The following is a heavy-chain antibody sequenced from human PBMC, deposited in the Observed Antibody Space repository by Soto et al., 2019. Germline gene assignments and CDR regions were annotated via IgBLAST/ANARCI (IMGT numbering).Heavy chain of an antibody. V-gene: IGHV3-23*01. CDR2: ISGSGGST. Sequence: EVQVLESGGGLVQPGGSLRLSCAASGFTLRSYAMSWVRQAPGKGLEWVSAISGSGGSTYYADSVKGRFTISRDNSKNTLYLQMNCLRAEDTAVYYCAKDSSSWPHYFDYWGQGTLVTVSS. D-gene: IGHD6-13*01. CDR1: GFTLRSYA. CDR3: AKDSSSWPHYFDY. J-gene: IGHJ4*02.